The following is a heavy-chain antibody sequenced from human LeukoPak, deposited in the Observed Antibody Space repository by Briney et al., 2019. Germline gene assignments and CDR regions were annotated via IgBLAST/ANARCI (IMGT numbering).Heavy chain of an antibody. Sequence: ASVKVSCKASGYTFTSYGIIWVRQAPGQGLEWMGWISTYNGYGNYAQKFQGRVTMTTDTSTSTAYMELRSLRSDDTAVYYCAREVPMSGGAGDYWGQGTLVTVSS. V-gene: IGHV1-18*01. CDR3: AREVPMSGGAGDY. D-gene: IGHD3-16*01. CDR1: GYTFTSYG. J-gene: IGHJ4*02. CDR2: ISTYNGYG.